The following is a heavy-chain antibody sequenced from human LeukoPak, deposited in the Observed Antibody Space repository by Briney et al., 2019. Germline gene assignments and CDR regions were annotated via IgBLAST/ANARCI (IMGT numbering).Heavy chain of an antibody. CDR1: GFTFSSYG. Sequence: GGSLRLSCAASGFTFSSYGMHWVRQAPGKGLEWVAVIWYDGSNKYYADSVKGRFTISRDNSKNTLYLQMNSLRAEDTAVYYCARAPYVDTAMVDVFDIGGKGKMVPVSS. CDR3: ARAPYVDTAMVDVFDI. V-gene: IGHV3-33*01. D-gene: IGHD5-18*01. CDR2: IWYDGSNK. J-gene: IGHJ3*02.